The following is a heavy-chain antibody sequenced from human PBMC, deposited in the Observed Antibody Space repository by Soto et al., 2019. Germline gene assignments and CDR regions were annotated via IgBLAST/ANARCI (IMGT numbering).Heavy chain of an antibody. CDR3: ARPRTAAATLVGRPGINAEFLQH. V-gene: IGHV4-39*01. CDR1: GGSISSSSYY. CDR2: IYYSGST. Sequence: PSETLSLTCTVSGGSISSSSYYWGWIRQPPGKGLEWIGSIYYSGSTYYNPSLKSRVTISVDTSKNQFSLKLISVTAADTAVYYCARPRTAAATLVGRPGINAEFLQHWGQGTLVT. D-gene: IGHD2-15*01. J-gene: IGHJ1*01.